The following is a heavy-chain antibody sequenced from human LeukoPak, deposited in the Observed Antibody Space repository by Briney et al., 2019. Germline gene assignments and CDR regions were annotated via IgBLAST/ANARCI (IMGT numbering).Heavy chain of an antibody. CDR2: ISAYNGNT. J-gene: IGHJ6*03. V-gene: IGHV1-18*01. CDR3: ARLYSSFFDYYYYMDV. D-gene: IGHD6-6*01. Sequence: GASVKVSCKASGYTFTSYGISWVRQAPGQGLEWMGWISAYNGNTNYAQKLQGRVTMTTDTSTSTAYMELRSLRSDDTAVYYCARLYSSFFDYYYYMDVWGKGTTVTISS. CDR1: GYTFTSYG.